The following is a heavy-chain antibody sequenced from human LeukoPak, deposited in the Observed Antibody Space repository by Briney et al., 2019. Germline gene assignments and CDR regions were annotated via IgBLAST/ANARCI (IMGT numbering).Heavy chain of an antibody. J-gene: IGHJ4*02. V-gene: IGHV3-7*01. CDR1: GFTFSSRDW. D-gene: IGHD2-2*01. Sequence: GGSVRLSCVASGFTFSSRDWMTWVRQAPGKGLEWVANIKQDGSEKNYVDSVKGRFTISRDNAKNTLYLQMNSLRAEDTAVYYCARDHQPSIDYWGQGTLVTVSS. CDR2: IKQDGSEK. CDR3: ARDHQPSIDY.